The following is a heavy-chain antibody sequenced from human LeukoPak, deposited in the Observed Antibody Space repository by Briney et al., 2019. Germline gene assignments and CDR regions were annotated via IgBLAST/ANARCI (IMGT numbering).Heavy chain of an antibody. CDR1: GFTFSSYA. V-gene: IGHV3-30-3*01. D-gene: IGHD5-24*01. CDR2: ISYDGSNK. J-gene: IGHJ4*02. CDR3: ARARFGYNRGPFDY. Sequence: PGGSLRLSCAASGFTFSSYAMHWVRQAPGKGLVWVAFISYDGSNKHYADSVQGRFTISRDNSKNTLYLQMNSLRPEDTAVYYCARARFGYNRGPFDYWGQGILVTVSS.